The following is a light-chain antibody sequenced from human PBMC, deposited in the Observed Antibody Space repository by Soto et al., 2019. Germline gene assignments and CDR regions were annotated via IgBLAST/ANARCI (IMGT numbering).Light chain of an antibody. Sequence: EIVLTQSPGTLSLSPGERATLSCRASESVSTNYLAWYQQKPGQAPRLLISGASSRATVIPDRFSGSGSGADFTITSNRLEPEDFAVYYCQQYGSVPLTFGGGTKVQIK. CDR3: QQYGSVPLT. CDR1: ESVSTNY. V-gene: IGKV3-20*01. CDR2: GAS. J-gene: IGKJ4*01.